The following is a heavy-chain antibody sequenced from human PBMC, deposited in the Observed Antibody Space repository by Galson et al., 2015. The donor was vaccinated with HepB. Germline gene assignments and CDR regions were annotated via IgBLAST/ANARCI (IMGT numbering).Heavy chain of an antibody. D-gene: IGHD2-2*01. V-gene: IGHV3-30-3*01. CDR2: ISYDGSNK. CDR3: ARDRGPAANLNFQH. CDR1: GFTFSSYA. Sequence: SLRLSCAASGFTFSSYAMHWVRQAPGKGLEWVAVISYDGSNKYYADSVKGRFIISRDNSKNTLYLQMNSLRAEDTAVYYCARDRGPAANLNFQHWGQGTLV. J-gene: IGHJ1*01.